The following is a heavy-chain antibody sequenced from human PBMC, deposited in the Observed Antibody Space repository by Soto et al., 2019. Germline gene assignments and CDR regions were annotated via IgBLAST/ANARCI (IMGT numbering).Heavy chain of an antibody. V-gene: IGHV4-34*01. D-gene: IGHD2-8*02. CDR1: GGSCSGHY. J-gene: IGHJ4*02. Sequence: SETLSRTCAVEGGSCSGHYWTWIRQPPGTGLEWIGEINHSGSTNYNPSLKSRVTISVDTSKNQFSLKPTSVTAADTAVYYCARDKITGLFDYWGQGTLVTVS. CDR2: INHSGST. CDR3: ARDKITGLFDY.